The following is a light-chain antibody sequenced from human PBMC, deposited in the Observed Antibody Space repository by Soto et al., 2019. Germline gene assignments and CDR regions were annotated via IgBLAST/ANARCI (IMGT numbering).Light chain of an antibody. V-gene: IGLV1-51*01. Sequence: QSVLTQPPSVSAAPGQKVTISCSGSSSNIGNNYVSWYQQLPRTAPKLHICDNNKRPSGIPDRFSGSKSGTSATLGITGLQTGDEADYYCGTWDSSLSAVVFGGGTKVTVL. J-gene: IGLJ2*01. CDR2: DNN. CDR3: GTWDSSLSAVV. CDR1: SSNIGNNY.